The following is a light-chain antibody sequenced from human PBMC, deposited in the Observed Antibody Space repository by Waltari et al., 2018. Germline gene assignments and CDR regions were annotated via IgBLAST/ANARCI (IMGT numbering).Light chain of an antibody. V-gene: IGLV1-44*01. J-gene: IGLJ1*01. CDR1: SSNIGSNT. Sequence: QSVLTQPPSASGTPGQRVTISCSGSSSNIGSNTVNWYQQLPGTAPKLLIYSNNQRPSGGTDRFSGSKSGTSASLAISGLQSEDEADYYCAAWDDSLNAYYVFGTGTKVTVL. CDR2: SNN. CDR3: AAWDDSLNAYYV.